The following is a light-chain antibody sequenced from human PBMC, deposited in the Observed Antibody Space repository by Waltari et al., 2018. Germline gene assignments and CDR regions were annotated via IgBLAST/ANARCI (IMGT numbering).Light chain of an antibody. CDR3: CSYSSSAHWV. CDR1: SSDVGAYNY. CDR2: EVS. V-gene: IGLV2-14*01. Sequence: QSALTQPASVSGSPGQSITISCTGTSSDVGAYNYVSWFLKHPGKAPKLMIYEVSTRPSGVSDRFSGSKSDNTASLTISGLQAEDEADYYCCSYSSSAHWVFGGGTKLTVL. J-gene: IGLJ3*02.